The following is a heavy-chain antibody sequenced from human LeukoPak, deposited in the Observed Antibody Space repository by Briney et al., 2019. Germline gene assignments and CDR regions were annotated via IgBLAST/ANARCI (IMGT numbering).Heavy chain of an antibody. J-gene: IGHJ4*02. CDR2: IYYSGST. V-gene: IGHV4-59*08. CDR3: ARRRYTSGYLDY. D-gene: IGHD3-22*01. CDR1: GDSISGFY. Sequence: SETLSLTCTVSGDSISGFYWSWIRQPPGKGLEWIGYIYYSGSTNYNPSLKSRVTISVDTSKSQFSLKLTTMTAADTAVYYCARRRYTSGYLDYWGQGTLVTVSS.